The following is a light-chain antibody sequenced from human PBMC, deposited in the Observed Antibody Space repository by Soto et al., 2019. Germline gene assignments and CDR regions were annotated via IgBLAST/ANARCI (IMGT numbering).Light chain of an antibody. CDR1: SSDVGGYNY. J-gene: IGLJ1*01. Sequence: QSVLTQPASLSGSPGQSITISCTGTSSDVGGYNYVSWYQQHPGKASKFLIYDVSNRPSGVFNRFSGSKSGNTASLTISGLQAEDEADYYCSSYTSSNTYVFGTGTKVTVL. V-gene: IGLV2-14*01. CDR3: SSYTSSNTYV. CDR2: DVS.